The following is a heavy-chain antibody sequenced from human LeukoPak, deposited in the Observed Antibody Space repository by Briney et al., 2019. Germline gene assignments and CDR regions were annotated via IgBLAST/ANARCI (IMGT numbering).Heavy chain of an antibody. D-gene: IGHD1-26*01. J-gene: IGHJ4*02. CDR2: IGASGSHT. CDR1: GFTFSTHG. Sequence: GGSLRLSCTASGFTFSTHGMNWVRQAPGKGLEWVSGIGASGSHTYFADSVKGRFSISRDNSKNTVYLQMNSLRAGDTALYFCARDLSSLGLDDWGQGTLVTVSS. V-gene: IGHV3-23*01. CDR3: ARDLSSLGLDD.